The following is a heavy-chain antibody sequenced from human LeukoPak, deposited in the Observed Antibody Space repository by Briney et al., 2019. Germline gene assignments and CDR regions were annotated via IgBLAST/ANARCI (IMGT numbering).Heavy chain of an antibody. D-gene: IGHD1-14*01. CDR1: GYSISSGYY. CDR3: ASMTTRDYFDY. V-gene: IGHV4-38-2*02. CDR2: IYHSGST. Sequence: PSETLSLTCTVSGYSISSGYYWGWIRQPPGKGLEWIGSIYHSGSTYYNPSLKSRVTISVDTSKNQFSLKLSSVTAADTAVYYCASMTTRDYFDYWGQGTLVTVSS. J-gene: IGHJ4*02.